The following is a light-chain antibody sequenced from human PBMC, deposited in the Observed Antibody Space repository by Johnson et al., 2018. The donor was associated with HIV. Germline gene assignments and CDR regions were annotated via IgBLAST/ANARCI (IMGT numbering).Light chain of an antibody. CDR1: TSNIGNND. Sequence: QSVLTQPPSVSAAPGQKVTFSCSGSTSNIGNNDVSWYRHLPGTAPKLLIYDNYKRPSGIPDRFSGSKSGTSATLDITGLQTGDEADYYCGTWDSSLSVSVFETGTKVPVL. J-gene: IGLJ1*01. V-gene: IGLV1-51*01. CDR3: GTWDSSLSVSV. CDR2: DNY.